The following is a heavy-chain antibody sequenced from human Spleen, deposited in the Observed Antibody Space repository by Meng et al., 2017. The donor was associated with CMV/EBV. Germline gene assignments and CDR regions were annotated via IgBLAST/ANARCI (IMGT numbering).Heavy chain of an antibody. CDR1: GGSFNGYY. CDR3: ARGRDYYDSSGSLDY. CDR2: INHSGST. Sequence: QGQLQQWGAGVLKTSETLSLTCAVYGGSFNGYYWSWIRQPPGKGLEWIGEINHSGSTNYNPSLKSRVTISVDTSKNQFSLKLSSVTAADTAVYYCARGRDYYDSSGSLDYWGQGTLVTVSS. V-gene: IGHV4-34*01. D-gene: IGHD3-22*01. J-gene: IGHJ4*02.